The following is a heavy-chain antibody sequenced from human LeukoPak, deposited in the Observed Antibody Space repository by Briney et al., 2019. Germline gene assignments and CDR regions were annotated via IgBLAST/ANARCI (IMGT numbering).Heavy chain of an antibody. Sequence: ASVKVSCKASGYSFNDKYLHWVRQPPGQGLEWMGSINPNSGGTNYAQKFQGRVTMTTDTSMSTAYMELSRLTSDDTAVYYCARAGGRSWFDPWGQGTLVTVSS. CDR1: GYSFNDKY. J-gene: IGHJ5*02. CDR3: ARAGGRSWFDP. CDR2: INPNSGGT. V-gene: IGHV1-2*02.